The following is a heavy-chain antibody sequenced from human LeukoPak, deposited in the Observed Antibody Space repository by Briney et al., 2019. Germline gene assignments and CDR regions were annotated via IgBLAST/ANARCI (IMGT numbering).Heavy chain of an antibody. CDR2: IYPGDSDT. Sequence: GESLKISCKGSGYTFFTYWIGWVRQMPGKGLEWMGIIYPGDSDTRYSPSFQGQVTISADKSISTAYLQWSSLKASDTAMYYCARQRSGSYFPDLYDYWGQGTLVTVSS. J-gene: IGHJ4*02. CDR3: ARQRSGSYFPDLYDY. CDR1: GYTFFTYW. D-gene: IGHD1-26*01. V-gene: IGHV5-51*01.